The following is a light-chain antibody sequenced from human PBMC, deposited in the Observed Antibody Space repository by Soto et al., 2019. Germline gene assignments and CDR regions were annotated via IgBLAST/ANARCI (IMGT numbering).Light chain of an antibody. J-gene: IGKJ1*01. V-gene: IGKV1-39*01. CDR1: QSISSY. CDR2: VAS. CDR3: QQSFSTPWT. Sequence: DIQMTQSPSSLSASVGDRVTITCRASQSISSYLIWHQQKPGKAPNLLIYVASSLQSGVPSRFSGSGSGTDFTLTISSLQPEDFATYYCQQSFSTPWTFGQGTKVEIK.